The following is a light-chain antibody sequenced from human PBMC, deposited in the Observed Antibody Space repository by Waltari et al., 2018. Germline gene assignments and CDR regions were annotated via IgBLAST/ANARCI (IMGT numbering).Light chain of an antibody. CDR1: QSVSIN. Sequence: EIVLTQSPATLSLSPGQRATLSYRASQSVSINLGWYQQKLGQPPRLLIYDASNRATGIPARFSASGSGTDFTLTISSLEPEDFAVYFCQQTSSWPLTFGGGTKVEIK. CDR3: QQTSSWPLT. CDR2: DAS. J-gene: IGKJ4*01. V-gene: IGKV3-11*01.